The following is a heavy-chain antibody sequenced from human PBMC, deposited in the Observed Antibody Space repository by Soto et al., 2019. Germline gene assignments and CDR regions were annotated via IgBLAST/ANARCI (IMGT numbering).Heavy chain of an antibody. Sequence: QVQLVESGGGVVQPGRSLRLSCAASGFTFSNYGMPWVRRAPGKGLEWMAVIFHDGSNNYYADAVKGRFTISRDNSECTLYLQINSLRTDDTAVYYSMTLIPVYTIDSRSATGGMDVWGQGTTVTVSS. J-gene: IGHJ6*02. CDR1: GFTFSNYG. CDR2: IFHDGSNN. D-gene: IGHD2-15*01. CDR3: MTLIPVYTIDSRSATGGMDV. V-gene: IGHV3-30*03.